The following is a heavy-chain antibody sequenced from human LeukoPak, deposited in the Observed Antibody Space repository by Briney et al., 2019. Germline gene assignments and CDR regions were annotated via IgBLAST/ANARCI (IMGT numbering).Heavy chain of an antibody. D-gene: IGHD6-13*01. CDR2: IWYDGSNK. Sequence: PGRSLRLSCAASGFTFSSYDMHWVRQAPGKGLEWVAVIWYDGSNKYYADSVKGRFTISRDNSKNTLYLQMNSLRAEDTAVYYCARGPFYSSSSVFDYWGQGTLVTVSS. CDR1: GFTFSSYD. J-gene: IGHJ4*02. CDR3: ARGPFYSSSSVFDY. V-gene: IGHV3-33*01.